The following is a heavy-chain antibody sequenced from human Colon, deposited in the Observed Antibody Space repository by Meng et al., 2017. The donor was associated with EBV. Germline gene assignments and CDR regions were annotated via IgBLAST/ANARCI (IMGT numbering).Heavy chain of an antibody. Sequence: QVLQQHWGARVLKPSETLSLTFAVNGWSFMGYVWSWVRQPPGKVMEWIGEVSHPGSANYNPSLKSQVTISVDASEKQFSLRLTSVTAADSAVYYCARVPTTGYKDHWGQGTLVTVSS. CDR2: VSHPGSA. D-gene: IGHD3-9*01. CDR1: GWSFMGYV. V-gene: IGHV4-34*01. CDR3: ARVPTTGYKDH. J-gene: IGHJ4*02.